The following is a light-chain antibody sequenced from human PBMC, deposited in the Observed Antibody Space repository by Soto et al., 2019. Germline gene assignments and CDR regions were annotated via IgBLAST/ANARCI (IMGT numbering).Light chain of an antibody. Sequence: QSALTQPASVSGSPGQSITISCTGTSSDVGGYNYVSWYQQRPGKAPKLMIYDVSNRPSGVSNSFSGSKSGNTASLTISGLQAEDEADYYCSSYTSSSTRVFGGGTKLTVL. CDR3: SSYTSSSTRV. J-gene: IGLJ2*01. CDR2: DVS. V-gene: IGLV2-14*01. CDR1: SSDVGGYNY.